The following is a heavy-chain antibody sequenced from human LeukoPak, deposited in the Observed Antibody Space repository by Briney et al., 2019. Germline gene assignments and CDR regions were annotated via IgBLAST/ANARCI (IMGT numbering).Heavy chain of an antibody. CDR2: ISAYNGNT. V-gene: IGHV1-18*01. CDR3: ARSELYPTNYYYYYMDV. CDR1: GYTFTSYS. Sequence: PRASVKVSCKASGYTFTSYSINWVRQAPGQGLEWMGWISAYNGNTNYAQKFQGRVTITADKSTSTAYMELSSLRSEDTAVYYCARSELYPTNYYYYYMDVWGKGTTVTVSS. D-gene: IGHD1-26*01. J-gene: IGHJ6*03.